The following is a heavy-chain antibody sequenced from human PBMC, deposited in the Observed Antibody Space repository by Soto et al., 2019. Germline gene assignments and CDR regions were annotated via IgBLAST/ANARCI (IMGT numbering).Heavy chain of an antibody. CDR3: ASFGITIFGVVRGAFDI. J-gene: IGHJ3*02. CDR1: GGSISSGGYY. Sequence: QVQLQESGPGLVKPSQTLSLTCTVSGGSISSGGYYWSWIRQHPGKGLEWIGYIYYSGSTYYNPSLKSRVTISVDTSKNQFSLKLSSVTPADTAVYYCASFGITIFGVVRGAFDIWGQGTMVTVSS. V-gene: IGHV4-31*03. D-gene: IGHD3-3*01. CDR2: IYYSGST.